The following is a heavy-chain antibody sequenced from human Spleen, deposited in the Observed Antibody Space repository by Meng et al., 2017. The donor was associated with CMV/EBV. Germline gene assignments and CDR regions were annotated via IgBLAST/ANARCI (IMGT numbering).Heavy chain of an antibody. CDR3: AKGSHSDY. J-gene: IGHJ4*02. D-gene: IGHD3-10*01. V-gene: IGHV3-30*02. Sequence: GESLKISCAASGFIFSDYDIYWVRQAPGKGLEWVALICYDGSNKYYADSVKGRFTISRDNSKNTLYLQMNSLRVEDTAVYYCAKGSHSDYWGQGMLVTVSS. CDR2: ICYDGSNK. CDR1: GFIFSDYD.